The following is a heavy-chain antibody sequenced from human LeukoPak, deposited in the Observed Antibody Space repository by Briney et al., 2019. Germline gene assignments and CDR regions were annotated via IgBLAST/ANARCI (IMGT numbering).Heavy chain of an antibody. CDR3: ARDGLSGIDY. CDR1: GGSFSGYY. J-gene: IGHJ4*02. CDR2: INHSGST. D-gene: IGHD2-15*01. V-gene: IGHV4-34*01. Sequence: PSETLSLTCAVYGGSFSGYYWSWIRQPPGKGLEWIGEINHSGSTNYNPSLKSRVTISVDTSKNQFSLKLSSVTAADTAVYYCARDGLSGIDYWGQGTLVTVSS.